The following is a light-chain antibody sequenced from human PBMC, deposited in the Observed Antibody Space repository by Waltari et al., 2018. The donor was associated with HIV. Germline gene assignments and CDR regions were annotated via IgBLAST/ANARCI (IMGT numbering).Light chain of an antibody. J-gene: IGLJ2*01. CDR1: YSNIGSNT. Sequence: TPGQRVTISCSGGYSNIGSNTVNWYQQFPGTAPRLLIYSNNQRPSGVPDRFSGSKSGTSASLVISELQSQDEADYHCAAWDDSLHGELFGGGTKLTVL. CDR2: SNN. V-gene: IGLV1-44*01. CDR3: AAWDDSLHGEL.